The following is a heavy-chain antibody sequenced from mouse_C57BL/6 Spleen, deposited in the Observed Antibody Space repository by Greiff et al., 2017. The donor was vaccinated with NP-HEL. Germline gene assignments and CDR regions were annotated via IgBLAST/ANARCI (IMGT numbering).Heavy chain of an antibody. Sequence: QVQLQQSGAELMKPGASVKLSCKATGYTFTGYWIEWVKQRPGHGLEWIGEILPGSGSTNYNEKFKGKATFTADTSSNTAYMQLSSLTTEESAIDYCARCATTALGFDYWGQGTTLTVSS. D-gene: IGHD1-1*01. CDR2: ILPGSGST. V-gene: IGHV1-9*01. CDR1: GYTFTGYW. CDR3: ARCATTALGFDY. J-gene: IGHJ2*01.